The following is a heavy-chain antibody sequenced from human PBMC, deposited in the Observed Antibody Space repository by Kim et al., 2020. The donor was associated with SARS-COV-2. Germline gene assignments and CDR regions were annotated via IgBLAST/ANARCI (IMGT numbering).Heavy chain of an antibody. Sequence: SETLSLTCTVSGGSISSSSYYWGWIRQPPGKGLEWIGSIYYSGSTYYNPSLKSRVTISVDTSKNQFSLKLSSVTAADTAVYYCARQKGIAARRSYYYYYMDVWGKGTTVTVSS. CDR1: GGSISSSSYY. V-gene: IGHV4-39*01. CDR2: IYYSGST. J-gene: IGHJ6*03. D-gene: IGHD6-6*01. CDR3: ARQKGIAARRSYYYYYMDV.